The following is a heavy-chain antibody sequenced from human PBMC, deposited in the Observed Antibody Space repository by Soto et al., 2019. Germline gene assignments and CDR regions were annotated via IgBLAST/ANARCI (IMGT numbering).Heavy chain of an antibody. Sequence: PGESLKISCKGSGYSFTSYWIGWVRQMPGKGLEWMGIIYPGDSDTRYSPSFQGQATISADKSISTAYLQWSSLKASDTAMYYCASSCSNRSSWSNGMDVWGQGTTVTVSS. CDR3: ASSCSNRSSWSNGMDV. CDR1: GYSFTSYW. V-gene: IGHV5-51*01. J-gene: IGHJ6*02. D-gene: IGHD6-13*01. CDR2: IYPGDSDT.